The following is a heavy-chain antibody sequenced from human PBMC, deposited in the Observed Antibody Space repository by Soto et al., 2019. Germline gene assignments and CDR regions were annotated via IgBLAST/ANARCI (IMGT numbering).Heavy chain of an antibody. Sequence: PGEALKIYCKGSGYSFNSGWVSWVRQMPGKGLEWMGRIDPSDSYTNYSPSFQGHVTISADKSISTAYLQWSSLKASHTAMYYCATLYADTSVYSYVGYYYNGMDVLGKATMVT. CDR2: IDPSDSYT. CDR1: GYSFNSGW. V-gene: IGHV5-10-1*01. D-gene: IGHD3-16*01. CDR3: ATLYADTSVYSYVGYYYNGMDV. J-gene: IGHJ6*04.